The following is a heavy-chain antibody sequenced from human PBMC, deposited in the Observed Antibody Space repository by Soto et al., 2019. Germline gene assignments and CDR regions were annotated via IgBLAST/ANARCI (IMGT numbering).Heavy chain of an antibody. D-gene: IGHD3-10*01. V-gene: IGHV3-23*01. J-gene: IGHJ4*02. CDR1: GFTFSSYA. CDR2: ISGSGGST. CDR3: AKDHGSGSYYRPDY. Sequence: PGGSLRLSCAASGFTFSSYAMSWVRQAPGKGLEWVSAISGSGGSTYYADSVKGRFTISRDNSKNTLYLQMNSLRAEDTAVYYCAKDHGSGSYYRPDYWGQGTLVTVSS.